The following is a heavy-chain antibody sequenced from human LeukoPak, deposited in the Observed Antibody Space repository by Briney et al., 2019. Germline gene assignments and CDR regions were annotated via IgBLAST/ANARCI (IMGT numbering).Heavy chain of an antibody. CDR3: GVGVKATNAFDI. CDR2: VYYSGST. CDR1: GGSLSSSY. V-gene: IGHV4-59*08. D-gene: IGHD1-26*01. Sequence: SETLSLTCTVSGGSLSSSYWSWLRQPPGKGLEWIGYVYYSGSTNYNPSLTSRVTMSVDTSKNQFSLNLSSVTAADTAVYYCGVGVKATNAFDIWGQGTMVTVSS. J-gene: IGHJ3*02.